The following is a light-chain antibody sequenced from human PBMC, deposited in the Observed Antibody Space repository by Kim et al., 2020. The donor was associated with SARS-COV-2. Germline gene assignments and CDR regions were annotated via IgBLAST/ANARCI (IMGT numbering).Light chain of an antibody. V-gene: IGKV3-15*01. CDR3: QQYNNWPPLT. CDR1: QSVSST. Sequence: SPGERATLSCRASQSVSSTLAWYQQKPGQAPRLLIYGASTRATGIPARFSGSGSGTDFTLTINSLQSEDFAVYYCQQYNNWPPLTFGGGTKVDIK. J-gene: IGKJ4*01. CDR2: GAS.